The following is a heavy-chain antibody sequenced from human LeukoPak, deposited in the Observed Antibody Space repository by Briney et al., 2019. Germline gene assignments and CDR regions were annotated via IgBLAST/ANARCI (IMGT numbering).Heavy chain of an antibody. V-gene: IGHV3-9*01. CDR1: GFTFDDYA. Sequence: PGRSLRLSCAASGFTFDDYAMHWVRQAPGKGLEWVSGISWNSGSIGYADSVKGRFTISRDNAKNSLYLQMNSLRAEDAAVYYCARPKYGGDFDAFDIWGQGTMVTVSS. J-gene: IGHJ3*02. CDR3: ARPKYGGDFDAFDI. CDR2: ISWNSGSI. D-gene: IGHD4-23*01.